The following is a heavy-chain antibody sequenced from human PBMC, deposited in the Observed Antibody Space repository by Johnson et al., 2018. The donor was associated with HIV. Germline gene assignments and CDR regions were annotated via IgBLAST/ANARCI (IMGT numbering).Heavy chain of an antibody. V-gene: IGHV3-30*04. J-gene: IGHJ3*02. CDR1: GFTFSSYA. D-gene: IGHD2-2*02. Sequence: QVQLVESGGGVVQPGRSLRLSCAASGFTFSSYAMHWVRQAPGKGLEWVAVISYDGSNKYYADSVKGRFTISRDNSKNTLYLQMNSLRAEDTAVYYCARAEDYTGGAFDIWG. CDR2: ISYDGSNK. CDR3: ARAEDYTGGAFDI.